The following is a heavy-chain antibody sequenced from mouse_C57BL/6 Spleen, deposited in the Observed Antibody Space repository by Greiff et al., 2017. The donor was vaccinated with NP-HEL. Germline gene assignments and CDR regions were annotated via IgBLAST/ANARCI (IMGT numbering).Heavy chain of an antibody. V-gene: IGHV1-82*01. Sequence: QVQLQQSGPELVKPGASVKISCKASGYAFSSSWMNWVKQRPGKGLEWIGRIYPGDGDTNYNGKFKGKATLTADKSSSTAYMQLSSLTSEDSAVYFCARAITLYFDYWGQGTTLTVSS. J-gene: IGHJ2*01. D-gene: IGHD2-4*01. CDR3: ARAITLYFDY. CDR1: GYAFSSSW. CDR2: IYPGDGDT.